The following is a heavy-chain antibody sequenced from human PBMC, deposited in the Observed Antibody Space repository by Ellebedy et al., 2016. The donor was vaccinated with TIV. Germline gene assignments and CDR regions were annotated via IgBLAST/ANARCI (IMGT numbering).Heavy chain of an antibody. V-gene: IGHV4-38-2*02. CDR3: ASGPDLYNFDAFDI. D-gene: IGHD1-20*01. CDR2: IYHSGST. Sequence: SETLSLTCTVSGYSISSSYYWGWIRQPPGKGLEWIGSIYHSGSTHYNPSLKSRVRTSLDTSKNQFSLTLSSVTAADSAVYYCASGPDLYNFDAFDIWGQGTMVTVSS. J-gene: IGHJ3*02. CDR1: GYSISSSYY.